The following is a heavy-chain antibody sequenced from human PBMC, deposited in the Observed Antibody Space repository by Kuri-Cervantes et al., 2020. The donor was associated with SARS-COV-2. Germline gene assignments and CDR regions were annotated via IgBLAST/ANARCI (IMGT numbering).Heavy chain of an antibody. CDR3: ATEGYSIIIWAFAH. CDR1: GYTLTELS. V-gene: IGHV1-24*01. J-gene: IGHJ3*01. D-gene: IGHD3-22*01. CDR2: FDPEQREI. Sequence: ASVKVSCKVSGYTLTELSMHWVRQAPGKGLEWMGGFDPEQREIIYAQKFQGRVSMTEDTSTDTAYMEPSSLRSEDTAVYYCATEGYSIIIWAFAHWGQGTKVTVSS.